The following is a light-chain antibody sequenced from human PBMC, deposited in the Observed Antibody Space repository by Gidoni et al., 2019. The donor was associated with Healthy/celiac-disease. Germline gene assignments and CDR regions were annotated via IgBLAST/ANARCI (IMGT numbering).Light chain of an antibody. Sequence: DIQLTQSPSFLSAAVGDRVTITCRASQGISSYLAWYQQKPGQAPKLLIYAASTLQSGVPSRFSGSGSGTDFSLTIISLQPEDFATYYCQQLNSYPLTFGPGTKLEIK. CDR3: QQLNSYPLT. V-gene: IGKV1-9*01. CDR2: AAS. CDR1: QGISSY. J-gene: IGKJ2*01.